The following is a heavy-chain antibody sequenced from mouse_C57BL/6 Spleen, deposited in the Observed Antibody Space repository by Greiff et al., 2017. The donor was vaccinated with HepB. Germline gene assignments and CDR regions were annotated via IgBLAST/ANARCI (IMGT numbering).Heavy chain of an antibody. CDR2: INPNNGGT. D-gene: IGHD1-1*01. Sequence: EVQLQQSGPELVKPGASVKIPCKASGYTFTDYNMDWVKQSHGKSLEWIGDINPNNGGTIYNQKFKGKATLTVDKSSSTAYMELRSLTSEDTAVYYCAREGPHYYGSSYGYFDVWGTGTTVTVSS. CDR1: GYTFTDYN. CDR3: AREGPHYYGSSYGYFDV. J-gene: IGHJ1*03. V-gene: IGHV1-18*01.